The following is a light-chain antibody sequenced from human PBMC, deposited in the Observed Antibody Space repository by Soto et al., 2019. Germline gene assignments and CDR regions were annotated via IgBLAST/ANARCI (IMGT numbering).Light chain of an antibody. CDR1: QSISSY. J-gene: IGKJ1*01. Sequence: DIQMTQSPSSLSASVGDRVTITCRASQSISSYLNWYQQKPGKAPKLLIYAASSLQSGVPSRFSGSGSGTYFTLTISSLQPEDFGTYYCQQSYSTPRTFGQGTKVEIK. V-gene: IGKV1-39*01. CDR3: QQSYSTPRT. CDR2: AAS.